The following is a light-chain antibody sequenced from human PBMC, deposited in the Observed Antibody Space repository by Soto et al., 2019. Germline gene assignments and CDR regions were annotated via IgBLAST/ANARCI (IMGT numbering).Light chain of an antibody. V-gene: IGKV1-5*03. CDR3: QQYNSYSRT. Sequence: DIQMTQSLSTLSASVGDRVTITCRASQSISSWLAWYQQKPGKAPKLLIYKASSLESGVPSRFSGSGSGTEFTLTISSLQPDDSATYYCQQYNSYSRTFGQGTKVEIK. CDR1: QSISSW. CDR2: KAS. J-gene: IGKJ1*01.